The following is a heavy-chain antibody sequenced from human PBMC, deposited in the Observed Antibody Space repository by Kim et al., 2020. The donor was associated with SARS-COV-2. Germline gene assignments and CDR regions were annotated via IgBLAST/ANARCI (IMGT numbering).Heavy chain of an antibody. Sequence: REKDYVDSVKGRFTIPRDNAENSLYLQMNSLRDDDTAVYYCAKGRGGMDVWGQGTTVTVSS. CDR3: AKGRGGMDV. D-gene: IGHD3-10*01. J-gene: IGHJ6*02. V-gene: IGHV3-7*03. CDR2: REK.